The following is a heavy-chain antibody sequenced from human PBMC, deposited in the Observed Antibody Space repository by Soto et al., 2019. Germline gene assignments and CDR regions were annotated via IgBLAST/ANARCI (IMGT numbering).Heavy chain of an antibody. CDR3: ARLGLITISSNWFDP. V-gene: IGHV4-39*01. J-gene: IGHJ5*02. D-gene: IGHD3-3*01. Sequence: PSETLSLTCTVSGGSISSSSYYWGWIRQPPGKGLEWIGSIYYSGSTYYNPSLKSRVTISVDTSKDQFSLKLSSVTAADTAVYYCARLGLITISSNWFDPWGQGTLVTVSS. CDR1: GGSISSSSYY. CDR2: IYYSGST.